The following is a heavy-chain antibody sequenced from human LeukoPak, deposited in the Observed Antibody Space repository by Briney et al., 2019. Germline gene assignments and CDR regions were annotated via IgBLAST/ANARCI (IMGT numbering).Heavy chain of an antibody. CDR3: AKGVRLNKGRIEY. J-gene: IGHJ4*02. Sequence: GGSLRLSCVASGFTFSNFARSWVRQARGKGLEWVTANSGSGASTYYADSVKGGFTISRENSKNTLYLQMNSLRAEDTAVHYCAKGVRLNKGRIEYWGQGTLVTVSS. CDR1: GFTFSNFA. V-gene: IGHV3-23*01. CDR2: NSGSGAST. D-gene: IGHD2/OR15-2a*01.